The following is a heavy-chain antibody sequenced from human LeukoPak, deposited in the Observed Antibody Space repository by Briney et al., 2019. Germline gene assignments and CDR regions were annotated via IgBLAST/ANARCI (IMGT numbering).Heavy chain of an antibody. J-gene: IGHJ4*02. Sequence: PGGSLRLSCAASGFTFSSYSMNWVRQAPGKGLEWVSAISGSGGSTYYADSVKGRFTISRDNSKNTLYLQMNSLRAEDTAVYYCAKDQYSRDRATLFDYWGQGTLVTVSS. CDR3: AKDQYSRDRATLFDY. CDR1: GFTFSSYS. D-gene: IGHD6-6*01. V-gene: IGHV3-23*01. CDR2: ISGSGGST.